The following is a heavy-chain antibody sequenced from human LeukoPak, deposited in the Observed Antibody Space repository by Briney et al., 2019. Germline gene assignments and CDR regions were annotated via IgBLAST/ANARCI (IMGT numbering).Heavy chain of an antibody. V-gene: IGHV1-2*02. CDR1: GYTFTGYY. D-gene: IGHD5-24*01. J-gene: IGHJ3*02. CDR3: ARDLRPPVMATFADDAFDI. CDR2: INPNSGGT. Sequence: GASVKVSCKASGYTFTGYYMHWVRQAPGQGLEWMGWINPNSGGTNYAQKFQGRVTMTRDTSISTAYMELSSLRSEDTAVYYCARDLRPPVMATFADDAFDIWGQGTMVTVSS.